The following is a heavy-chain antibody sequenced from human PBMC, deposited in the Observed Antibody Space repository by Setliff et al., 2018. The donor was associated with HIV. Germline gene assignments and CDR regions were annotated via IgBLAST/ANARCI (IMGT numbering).Heavy chain of an antibody. V-gene: IGHV1-3*03. CDR2: INTGNGNT. CDR1: GYNFNIHP. Sequence: ASVKVSCKASGYNFNIHPMNWVRQAPGQRLEWVGWINTGNGNTKYSREFQGRVSITRDTSATTAYMELSSLRSDDVAVYYCARGQYSSSSGAFDYWGQGTLVTVSS. CDR3: ARGQYSSSSGAFDY. D-gene: IGHD6-6*01. J-gene: IGHJ4*02.